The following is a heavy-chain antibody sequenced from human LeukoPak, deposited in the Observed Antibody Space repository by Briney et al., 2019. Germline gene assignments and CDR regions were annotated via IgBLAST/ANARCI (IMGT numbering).Heavy chain of an antibody. Sequence: GGSLRLSCAASGFSFSAYWMHWVRHAPGKGLEWVSRINEDATTITYADSVKGRFTISRDNSKKSLYLQMNNLRAEDTAVYYCVRDLILVWTPGDDFDFWGQGTLVIVSS. J-gene: IGHJ4*02. CDR3: VRDLILVWTPGDDFDF. V-gene: IGHV3-74*01. CDR2: INEDATTI. D-gene: IGHD3-16*01. CDR1: GFSFSAYW.